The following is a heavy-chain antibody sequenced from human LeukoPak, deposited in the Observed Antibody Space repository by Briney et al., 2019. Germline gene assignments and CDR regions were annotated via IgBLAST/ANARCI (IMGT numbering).Heavy chain of an antibody. V-gene: IGHV4-59*01. Sequence: PSETLSLTCTVSGGSISSYYWSWIRQPPGKGLEWIGYIYYSGSTNYNPSLKSRVTISVDTSKNQFSLKLSSVTAADTAVYYCARERVVTAMPYEENDAFDIWGQGTMVTVSS. CDR2: IYYSGST. CDR3: ARERVVTAMPYEENDAFDI. J-gene: IGHJ3*02. D-gene: IGHD5-18*01. CDR1: GGSISSYY.